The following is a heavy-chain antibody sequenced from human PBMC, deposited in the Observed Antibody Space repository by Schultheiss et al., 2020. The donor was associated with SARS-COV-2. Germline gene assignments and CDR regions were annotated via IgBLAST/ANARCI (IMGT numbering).Heavy chain of an antibody. V-gene: IGHV4-39*07. J-gene: IGHJ5*02. Sequence: SQTLSLTCTVSGGSISSSIYYWGWIRQPPGKGLEWIGSMYYSGTTYYNPSLKSRVTISVDTSKNQFSLKLSSVTAADTAVYYCARSAGWFDPWGQGTLVTVSS. CDR3: ARSAGWFDP. CDR2: MYYSGTT. CDR1: GGSISSSIYY.